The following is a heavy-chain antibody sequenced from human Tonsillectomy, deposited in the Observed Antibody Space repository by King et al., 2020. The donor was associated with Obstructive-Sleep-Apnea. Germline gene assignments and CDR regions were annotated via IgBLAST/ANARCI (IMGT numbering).Heavy chain of an antibody. Sequence: EVQLVESGGGLVQPGRSLRLSCAASGFTFDDFAMHWVRQAPGKGLEWVSGISWNSGSIGYADSVKGRFTISRDNAKNSLYLQMNSLRAEDAALYYCAKAPTIAAAEVFDYWGQGTLVTASS. V-gene: IGHV3-9*01. J-gene: IGHJ4*02. CDR3: AKAPTIAAAEVFDY. CDR1: GFTFDDFA. CDR2: ISWNSGSI. D-gene: IGHD6-13*01.